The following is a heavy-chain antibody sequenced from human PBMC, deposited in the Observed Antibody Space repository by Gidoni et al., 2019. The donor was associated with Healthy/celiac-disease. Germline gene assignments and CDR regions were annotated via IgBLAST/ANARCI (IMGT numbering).Heavy chain of an antibody. D-gene: IGHD3-22*01. J-gene: IGHJ6*02. CDR3: ARDLFRDSSGYYYYYYGMDV. Sequence: QVQLQESGPGLVKPSETLSLTCTVSGGSIISYYWSWIRQPAGKGLEWIGRIYTSGSTNYNPSLKSRVTMSVDTSKNQFSLKLSSVTAADTAVYYCARDLFRDSSGYYYYYYGMDVWGQGTTVTVSS. V-gene: IGHV4-4*07. CDR2: IYTSGST. CDR1: GGSIISYY.